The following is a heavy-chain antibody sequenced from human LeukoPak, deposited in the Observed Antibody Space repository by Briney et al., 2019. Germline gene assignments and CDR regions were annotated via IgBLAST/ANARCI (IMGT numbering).Heavy chain of an antibody. J-gene: IGHJ6*03. CDR1: GGSFSGYY. Sequence: PSETLSLTCAVYGGSFSGYYWSWIRQPPGKGLEWIGEINHSGSTNYNPSLKSRVTISVDTSKNQFSLKLSSVTAADTAVYYCGRGKRGPRSVGGKGTTVTVSS. D-gene: IGHD3-16*01. CDR2: INHSGST. V-gene: IGHV4-34*01. CDR3: GRGKRGPRSV.